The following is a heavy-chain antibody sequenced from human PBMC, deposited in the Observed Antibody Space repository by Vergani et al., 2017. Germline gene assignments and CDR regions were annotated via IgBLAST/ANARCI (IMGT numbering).Heavy chain of an antibody. D-gene: IGHD2-15*01. Sequence: EVQLVQSGAEVKKPGESLKISCKGSGYSFTSYWIGWARQMPGKGLEWMGIIYPGDSDTRYSPSFQGQVTISADKSISTAYLQWSSLKASATAMYYCARHRGWGLVVIAATPWYYYYGMDVWGREPTVTVSS. V-gene: IGHV5-51*01. CDR2: IYPGDSDT. J-gene: IGHJ6*04. CDR1: GYSFTSYW. CDR3: ARHRGWGLVVIAATPWYYYYGMDV.